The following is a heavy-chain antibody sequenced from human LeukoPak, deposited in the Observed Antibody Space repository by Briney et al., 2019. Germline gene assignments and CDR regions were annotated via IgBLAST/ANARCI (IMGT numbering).Heavy chain of an antibody. Sequence: GGSLRLSCAASGFTFDDYAMHWVRQAPGKGLEWVSLISGDGGSTYYADSVKGRFAISRDSSKNSLYLQMNSLRTEDTALYYCAKDIRGYSYGYGYWGQGTLVTVSS. CDR3: AKDIRGYSYGYGY. V-gene: IGHV3-43*02. D-gene: IGHD5-18*01. J-gene: IGHJ4*02. CDR2: ISGDGGST. CDR1: GFTFDDYA.